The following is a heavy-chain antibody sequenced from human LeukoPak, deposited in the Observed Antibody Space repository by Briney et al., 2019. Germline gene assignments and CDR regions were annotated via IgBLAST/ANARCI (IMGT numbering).Heavy chain of an antibody. J-gene: IGHJ4*02. V-gene: IGHV4-34*01. CDR2: INHSGST. D-gene: IGHD3-16*01. CDR3: ARSISYVRAFDY. CDR1: GGSFSGYY. Sequence: SETLSLTCAVYGGSFSGYYWSWIRQPPGKGLEWIGEINHSGSTNYNPSLKSRVTISVDTSKNQFSLKLSSVTAADPAVYYCARSISYVRAFDYWGQGTLVTVSS.